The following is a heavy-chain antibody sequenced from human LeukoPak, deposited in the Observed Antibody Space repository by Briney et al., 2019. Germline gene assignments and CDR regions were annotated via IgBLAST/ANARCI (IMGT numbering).Heavy chain of an antibody. CDR2: IYPGDPDT. V-gene: IGHV5-51*01. J-gene: IGHJ6*04. CDR3: ARVYGSGSYYYYYGMDV. Sequence: PGESLKISCKGSGYSFTSYWIGWVRQMPGKGLEWMGMIYPGDPDTRYSPSFQGQVTISADKSISTAYLQWSSLKASDTAMYYCARVYGSGSYYYYYGMDVWGKRTTVTVSS. D-gene: IGHD3-10*01. CDR1: GYSFTSYW.